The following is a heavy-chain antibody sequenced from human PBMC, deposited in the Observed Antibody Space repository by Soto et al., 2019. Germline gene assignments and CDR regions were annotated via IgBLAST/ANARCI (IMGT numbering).Heavy chain of an antibody. CDR1: GGTFSSYA. CDR3: ARAFQWLVRPHYYNDMGV. J-gene: IGHJ6*02. D-gene: IGHD6-19*01. Sequence: SVKVSCKASGGTFSSYAISWARQAPGQGLEWMGGIIPIFGTANYAQKFQGRVTITADESASTAYMELSSLRSEDTAVYYCARAFQWLVRPHYYNDMGVWGQGTTVTVSS. V-gene: IGHV1-69*13. CDR2: IIPIFGTA.